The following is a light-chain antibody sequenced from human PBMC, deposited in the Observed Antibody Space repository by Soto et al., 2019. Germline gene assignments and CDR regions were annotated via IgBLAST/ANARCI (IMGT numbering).Light chain of an antibody. J-gene: IGKJ4*01. CDR1: QRVGNY. CDR3: QQRSKWLT. CDR2: GAS. Sequence: EIVLTQSPATLSLSPGERATLSCRASQRVGNYLAWYQQKPGQAPRLLIYGASNRATGIPARFSGSGSGTDFTLTISSLEPEDFAVYYCQQRSKWLTFGGGTKVEIK. V-gene: IGKV3-11*01.